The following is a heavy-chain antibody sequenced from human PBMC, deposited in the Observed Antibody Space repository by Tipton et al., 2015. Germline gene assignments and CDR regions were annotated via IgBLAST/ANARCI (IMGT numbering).Heavy chain of an antibody. V-gene: IGHV4-59*12. Sequence: TLSLTCSVSGDSINRYYWSWIRQPPGKGLECIGYIYYTGSTHYNPSLKSRVTISVDTSKNQFSLKVTSVTAADTAVYYCARVKAGYSGYVAWGRGTLVTVSS. CDR3: ARVKAGYSGYVA. CDR1: GDSINRYY. CDR2: IYYTGST. D-gene: IGHD5-12*01. J-gene: IGHJ4*02.